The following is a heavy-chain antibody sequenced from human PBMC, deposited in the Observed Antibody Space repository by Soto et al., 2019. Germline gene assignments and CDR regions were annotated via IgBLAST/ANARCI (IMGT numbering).Heavy chain of an antibody. D-gene: IGHD3-16*01. CDR2: IYYSGST. CDR1: GRSITSYY. J-gene: IGHJ5*02. CDR3: ARLGAQEIDP. V-gene: IGHV4-59*08. Sequence: SETLSLTCTLYGRSITSYYWSWIRQPPGKGLELIGCIYYSGSTNYNPSLKSRVTISVDTSKNQFSLKLSSVTAADTAVYYCARLGAQEIDPWGQGTLVTVS.